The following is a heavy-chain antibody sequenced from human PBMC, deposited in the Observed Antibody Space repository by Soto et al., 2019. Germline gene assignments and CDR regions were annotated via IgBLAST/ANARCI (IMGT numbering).Heavy chain of an antibody. CDR3: ARVPLRSIFFAYGMDV. D-gene: IGHD3-3*02. CDR2: IYYSEST. CDR1: GGSISSGDYY. J-gene: IGHJ6*02. V-gene: IGHV4-31*03. Sequence: QVQLQESGPGLVKPSQTLSLTCTVSGGSISSGDYYWKWIRQHPGKGLEWIGYIYYSESTYYNPSLKSRVTISVDTSRSQFSLKLRSVTAADTAVYYCARVPLRSIFFAYGMDVWGQGTTVTVSS.